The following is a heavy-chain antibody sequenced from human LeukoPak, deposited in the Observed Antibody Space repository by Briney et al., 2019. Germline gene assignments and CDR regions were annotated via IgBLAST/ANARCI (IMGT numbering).Heavy chain of an antibody. CDR2: ISYDGSHK. J-gene: IGHJ4*02. D-gene: IGHD3-10*01. V-gene: IGHV3-30*18. CDR3: AKDRRVGFQGFDY. Sequence: PGGSLRLSYAASGFTFSSYGMHWVRQAPGKGLEWVAVISYDGSHKYYADSVKGRFTISRDNSKNTLYLQMNSLRAEDTAVYYCAKDRRVGFQGFDYWGQGTLVTVSS. CDR1: GFTFSSYG.